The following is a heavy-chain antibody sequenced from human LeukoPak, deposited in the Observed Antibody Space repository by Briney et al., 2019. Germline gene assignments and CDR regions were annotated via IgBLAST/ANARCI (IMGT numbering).Heavy chain of an antibody. V-gene: IGHV7-4-1*02. CDR2: IDTNTGNP. Sequence: GASVKVSCKASGYTFTNYTINWVRLAPGQGLEWMGWIDTNTGNPTYAQGFTGRFVFSLDTSVSTTYLQISNLKTEDTAVYYCARHDNDDDFDYWGQGTLVTVSS. CDR1: GYTFTNYT. CDR3: ARHDNDDDFDY. D-gene: IGHD3-16*01. J-gene: IGHJ4*02.